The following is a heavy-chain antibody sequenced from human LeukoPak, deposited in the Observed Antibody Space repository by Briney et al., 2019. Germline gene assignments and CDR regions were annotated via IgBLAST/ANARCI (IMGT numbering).Heavy chain of an antibody. D-gene: IGHD1-1*01. Sequence: QSGGSLRLSCAASGFTVSSNYMSWVRQAPGKGLEWVSVIYSGGSTYYADSVEGRFTISRDNSKNTLYLQMNSLRAEDTAVYYCASTTNYYGMDVWGQGTTVTVSS. CDR2: IYSGGST. V-gene: IGHV3-66*01. J-gene: IGHJ6*02. CDR1: GFTVSSNY. CDR3: ASTTNYYGMDV.